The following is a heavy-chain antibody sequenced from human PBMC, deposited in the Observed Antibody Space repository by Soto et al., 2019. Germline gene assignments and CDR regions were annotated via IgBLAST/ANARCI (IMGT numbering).Heavy chain of an antibody. CDR2: ISSSGSTI. V-gene: IGHV3-48*03. CDR3: ARVSPYCGGDCYREYFQH. J-gene: IGHJ1*01. Sequence: LRLSCAASGFTFSSYEMNWVRQDPGKGLEWVSYISSSGSTIYYADSVKGRFTISRDNAKNSLYLQMNSLRAEDTAVYYCARVSPYCGGDCYREYFQHWGQGTLVTVSS. CDR1: GFTFSSYE. D-gene: IGHD2-21*02.